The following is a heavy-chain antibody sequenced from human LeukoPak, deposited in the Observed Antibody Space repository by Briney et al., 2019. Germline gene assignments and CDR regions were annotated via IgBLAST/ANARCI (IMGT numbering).Heavy chain of an antibody. J-gene: IGHJ6*02. CDR3: ARTIVVGSYGMDV. CDR1: GGSISSSNW. Sequence: SETLSLTCAVSGGSISSSNWWSWVRQPPGKGLEWIGEIYHSGSTNYNPSLKSRVTISVDTSKNQFSLKLSSVTAADTAVYYCARTIVVGSYGMDVWGQGTTVTVSS. CDR2: IYHSGST. V-gene: IGHV4-4*02. D-gene: IGHD3-22*01.